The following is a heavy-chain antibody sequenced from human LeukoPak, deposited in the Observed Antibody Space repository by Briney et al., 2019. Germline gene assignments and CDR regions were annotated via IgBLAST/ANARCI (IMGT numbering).Heavy chain of an antibody. CDR1: GFTFSSYA. CDR2: ISYDGSNK. Sequence: GRSLRLSCAASGFTFSSYAMHWVRQAPGKWLEWVAVISYDGSNKYYADSVKGRFTISRDNSKNTLYLQMNSLRAEDTAVYYCARDLVGGTFDYWGQGTLVTVSS. V-gene: IGHV3-30-3*01. CDR3: ARDLVGGTFDY. J-gene: IGHJ4*02. D-gene: IGHD3-10*01.